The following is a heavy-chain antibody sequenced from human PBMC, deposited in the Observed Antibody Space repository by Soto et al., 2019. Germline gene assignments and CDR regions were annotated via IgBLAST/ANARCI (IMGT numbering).Heavy chain of an antibody. Sequence: SETLSLTCAVYGGSFSGYYWSWIRQPPGKGLEWIGEINHSGSTKYNPSLKSRVTISEDTSKNQFSLKLSSVTAADTAVYYCARVLKGIAAAGKRGFDYWGQGTLVTVSS. CDR2: INHSGST. V-gene: IGHV4-34*01. J-gene: IGHJ4*02. D-gene: IGHD6-13*01. CDR1: GGSFSGYY. CDR3: ARVLKGIAAAGKRGFDY.